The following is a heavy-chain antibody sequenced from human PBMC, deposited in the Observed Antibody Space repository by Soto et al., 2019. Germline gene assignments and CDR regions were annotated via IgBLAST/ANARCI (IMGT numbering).Heavy chain of an antibody. CDR3: ARGAAAATGYYYYYSGMDV. CDR2: IIPIFGTA. CDR1: GGTFSSYA. J-gene: IGHJ6*02. V-gene: IGHV1-69*06. D-gene: IGHD6-13*01. Sequence: QVQLVQSGAEVKKPGSSVKVSCKASGGTFSSYAISWVRQAPGQGLEWMGGIIPIFGTANYAQKFQGRVTITADKSTSTAYMELSSLRSEDTAVYYCARGAAAATGYYYYYSGMDVWGQGTTVTVSS.